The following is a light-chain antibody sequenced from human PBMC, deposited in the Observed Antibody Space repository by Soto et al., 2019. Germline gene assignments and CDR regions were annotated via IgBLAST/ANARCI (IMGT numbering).Light chain of an antibody. V-gene: IGLV1-47*01. CDR3: AACYDSRRGLV. CDR1: SSNIGGNY. CDR2: RNN. Sequence: QSVLTQPPSASGTPGQRVTISCSGSSSNIGGNYVYWYQQLPGRAPKLLIYRNNQQPSGVPARFSGSKSGTSASLAIIGLRYEDEADYYCAACYDSRRGLVFGGGTKLTVL. J-gene: IGLJ2*01.